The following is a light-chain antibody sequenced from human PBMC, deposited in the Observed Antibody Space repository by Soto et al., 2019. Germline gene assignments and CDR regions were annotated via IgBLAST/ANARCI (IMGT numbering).Light chain of an antibody. CDR1: SSNIGGNP. CDR2: SKN. Sequence: QSVLTQPSSASGTPGQRVTISCSGSSSNIGGNPVNWFQQLPGTAPKLLVYSKNQRPSGVPDRFSGSKSGTSASLAISGLQSDDEGDYYCASWDDSLDGHVFGTGTKVTVL. J-gene: IGLJ1*01. CDR3: ASWDDSLDGHV. V-gene: IGLV1-44*01.